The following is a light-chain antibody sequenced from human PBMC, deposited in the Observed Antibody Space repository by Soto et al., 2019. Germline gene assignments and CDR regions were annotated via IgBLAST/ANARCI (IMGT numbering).Light chain of an antibody. V-gene: IGKV3-20*01. Sequence: EIVLTQSPVTLSLSPGDRATLSCRASQSLSVSYIAWYQQKPGQAPRLLIYSTSTRAAGIPDRFTGRGSGTHFTLAISRLEPEDFAVYYCHQFGDSPQTFGQGTTVEV. CDR3: HQFGDSPQT. CDR1: QSLSVSY. J-gene: IGKJ1*01. CDR2: STS.